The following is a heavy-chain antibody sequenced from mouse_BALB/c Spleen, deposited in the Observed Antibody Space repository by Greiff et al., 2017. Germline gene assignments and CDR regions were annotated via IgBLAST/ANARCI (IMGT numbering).Heavy chain of an antibody. CDR2: ISSGSSTI. Sequence: EVKLQESGGGLVQPGGSRKLSCAASGFTFSSFGMHWVRQAPEKGLEWVAYISSGSSTIYYADTVKGRFTISRDNPKNTLFLQMTSLRSEDTAMYYCARVGDLYYAMDYWGQGTSVTVSS. CDR3: ARVGDLYYAMDY. CDR1: GFTFSSFG. J-gene: IGHJ4*01. V-gene: IGHV5-17*02.